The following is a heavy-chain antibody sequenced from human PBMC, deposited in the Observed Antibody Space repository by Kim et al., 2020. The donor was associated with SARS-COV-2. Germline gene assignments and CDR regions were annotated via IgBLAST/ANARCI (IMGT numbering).Heavy chain of an antibody. D-gene: IGHD2-21*02. J-gene: IGHJ4*02. V-gene: IGHV4-39*07. Sequence: SETLSLTCTVSGGSISSSSYYWGWIRQPPGKGLEWIGSIYYSGSTYYNPSLKSRVTISVDTSKNQFSLKLSSVTAADTAVYYCACRGGDQHYYFDYWGQGTLVTVSS. CDR2: IYYSGST. CDR1: GGSISSSSYY. CDR3: ACRGGDQHYYFDY.